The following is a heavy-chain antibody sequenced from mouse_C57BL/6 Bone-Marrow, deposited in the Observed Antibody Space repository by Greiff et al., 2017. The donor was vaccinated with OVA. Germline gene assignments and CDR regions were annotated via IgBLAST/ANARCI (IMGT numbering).Heavy chain of an antibody. Sequence: QVQLQQPGAELLKPGASVTLSCKASGYTFTSAWMHWVKHRPGQGLDWIGMFHPNSGSTNSNEKFKSKATLTVDKSASTAYRQRSSLTSEDAAVYYWARAHYYGSGDYWGQGTSVTVSS. J-gene: IGHJ4*01. CDR1: GYTFTSAW. CDR2: FHPNSGST. D-gene: IGHD1-1*01. CDR3: ARAHYYGSGDY. V-gene: IGHV1-64*01.